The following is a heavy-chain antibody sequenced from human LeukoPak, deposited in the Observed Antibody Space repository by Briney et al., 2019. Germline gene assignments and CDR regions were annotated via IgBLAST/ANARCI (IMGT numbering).Heavy chain of an antibody. V-gene: IGHV4-34*01. J-gene: IGHJ3*02. D-gene: IGHD5-24*01. Sequence: SETLSLTCAVYIGSFSGYYWSWIRRPPGKGLEWIGEINHSGSTSYNPSVKSRVTISVDTSKNQFSLNLRSVTAADTAVYYCARGIWRDGYNSGAFDIWAQGTMVTVSS. CDR1: IGSFSGYY. CDR3: ARGIWRDGYNSGAFDI. CDR2: INHSGST.